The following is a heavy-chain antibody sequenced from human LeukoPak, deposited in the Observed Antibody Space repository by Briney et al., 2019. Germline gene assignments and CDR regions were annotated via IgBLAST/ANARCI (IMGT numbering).Heavy chain of an antibody. CDR3: ARECTSGYSDRRFDY. V-gene: IGHV4-30-4*01. D-gene: IGHD3-22*01. CDR2: IYYSGST. CDR1: GRSISSGDDD. J-gene: IGHJ4*02. Sequence: SQTLSLTFIVSGRSISSGDDDSGWIRQPPGKGLEWIGYIYYSGSTYYNPSLKSRVTISVDTPKNQFSLKLSSVTAAETAVYNSARECTSGYSDRRFDYWGQGTLVTVSS.